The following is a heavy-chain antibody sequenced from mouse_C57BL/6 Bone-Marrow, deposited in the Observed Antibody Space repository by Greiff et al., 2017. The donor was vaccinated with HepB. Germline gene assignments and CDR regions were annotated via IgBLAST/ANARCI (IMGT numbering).Heavy chain of an antibody. Sequence: LQESGPELVKPGASVKISCKASGYSFTDYNMNWVKQSNGKSHEWIGVINPNYGTTSYNQKCKGKATLTVDQSSSTAYMQLNSLTSEDSAVYYCARHGLRRDRAMDYWGQGTSVTVSS. J-gene: IGHJ4*01. CDR1: GYSFTDYN. CDR2: INPNYGTT. CDR3: ARHGLRRDRAMDY. D-gene: IGHD2-4*01. V-gene: IGHV1-39*01.